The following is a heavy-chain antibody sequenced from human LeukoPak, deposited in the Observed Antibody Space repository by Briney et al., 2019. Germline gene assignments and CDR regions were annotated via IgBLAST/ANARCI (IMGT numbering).Heavy chain of an antibody. CDR3: ARGRDGSGSRFDY. J-gene: IGHJ4*02. V-gene: IGHV4-59*01. CDR2: IYYSGST. CDR1: GGSISSYY. Sequence: SETLSLTCTVSGGSISSYYWSWTRQPPGQGLEWIGYIYYSGSTNYNPSLKSRVTISVDTSKNQFSLKLSSVTAADTAVYYCARGRDGSGSRFDYWGQGTLVTVSS. D-gene: IGHD3-10*01.